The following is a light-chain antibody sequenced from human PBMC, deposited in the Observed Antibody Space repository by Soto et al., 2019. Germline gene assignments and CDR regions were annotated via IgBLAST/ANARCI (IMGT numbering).Light chain of an antibody. CDR1: QSVSSTY. CDR3: QQYGGSIT. Sequence: EIVLTQSPGTLSLCPGATATLSCRASQSVSSTYLAWYQQKPGQAPRLLIYGASSRATGIPDRFSGSGSGTDFTLTITRLEPEDFAVYYCQQYGGSITFGQGTRLEIE. J-gene: IGKJ5*01. CDR2: GAS. V-gene: IGKV3-20*01.